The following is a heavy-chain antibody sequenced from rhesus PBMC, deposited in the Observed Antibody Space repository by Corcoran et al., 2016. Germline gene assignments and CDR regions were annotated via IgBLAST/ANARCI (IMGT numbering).Heavy chain of an antibody. CDR2: IGGSSGST. Sequence: QVQLQESGPGLVKPSETLSLTRAVSGSSISSGYGWSWIRQPPGKGLEGIGYIGGSSGSTNYNPSLKSRVTISKDTSKNQFSLKLSSVTAADTAVYYCARARYSGSWSFDYWGQGVLVTVSS. CDR3: ARARYSGSWSFDY. D-gene: IGHD6-25*01. J-gene: IGHJ4*01. CDR1: GSSISSGYG. V-gene: IGHV4-127*01.